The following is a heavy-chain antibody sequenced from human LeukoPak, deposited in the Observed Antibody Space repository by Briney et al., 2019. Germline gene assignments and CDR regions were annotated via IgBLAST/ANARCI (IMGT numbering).Heavy chain of an antibody. CDR1: GGSIISSY. Sequence: SETLSLTCTVSGGSIISSYWTWIRQPPGKGLEWIGYMYNSGRTTNYNPSLKSRATISMDTSKNQFSLNLKSVTAADTAIYYCAKIPGDRPDDWGQGTLVTV. CDR3: AKIPGDRPDD. J-gene: IGHJ4*02. V-gene: IGHV4-59*03. CDR2: MYNSGRTT. D-gene: IGHD7-27*01.